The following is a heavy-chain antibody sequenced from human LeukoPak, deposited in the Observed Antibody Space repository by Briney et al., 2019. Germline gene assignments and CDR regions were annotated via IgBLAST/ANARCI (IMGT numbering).Heavy chain of an antibody. CDR1: GYSISSGYY. Sequence: SETLSLTCTVSGYSISSGYYWGWIRQPPGKGLEWIGSGSTYYNPSLKSRVTISVDTSKNQFSLKLSSVTAADTAVYYCARDRPYKPYYGMDVWGQGTTVTVSS. V-gene: IGHV4-38-2*02. CDR3: ARDRPYKPYYGMDV. J-gene: IGHJ6*02. D-gene: IGHD1-1*01. CDR2: SGST.